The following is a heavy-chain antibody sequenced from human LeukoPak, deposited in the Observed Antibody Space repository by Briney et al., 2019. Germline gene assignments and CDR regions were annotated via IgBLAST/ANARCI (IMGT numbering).Heavy chain of an antibody. CDR3: EIVAIFGVDLYYMDV. CDR2: INPNSGGT. V-gene: IGHV1-2*02. CDR1: GYTFTAYY. J-gene: IGHJ6*03. Sequence: ASVKVSCKASGYTFTAYYMHWVRQAPGQGLEWMGWINPNSGGTNYAQNFQVRVTMTRDMSISTAYMEVSRLRSDDTAVYSCEIVAIFGVDLYYMDVRGKVITVTVSS. D-gene: IGHD3-3*01.